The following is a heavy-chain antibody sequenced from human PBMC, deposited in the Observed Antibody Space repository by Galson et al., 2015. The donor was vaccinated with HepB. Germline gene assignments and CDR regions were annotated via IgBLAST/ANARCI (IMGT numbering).Heavy chain of an antibody. J-gene: IGHJ6*02. Sequence: QSGAEVKKPGESLRISCKGSGYSFTSYWISWVRQMPGKGLEWMGRIDPSDSYTNYSPSFQGHVTISADKSISTAYLQWSSLKASDTAIYYCARTFCSTTSCSGVNYYYYGMDVWGQGTTVTVSS. D-gene: IGHD2-2*01. CDR2: IDPSDSYT. CDR3: ARTFCSTTSCSGVNYYYYGMDV. V-gene: IGHV5-10-1*01. CDR1: GYSFTSYW.